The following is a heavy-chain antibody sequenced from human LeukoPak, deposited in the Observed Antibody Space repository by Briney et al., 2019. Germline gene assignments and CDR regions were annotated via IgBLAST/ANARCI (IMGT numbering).Heavy chain of an antibody. Sequence: ASVKVSCKASGYTFTNYGLSWVRQAPGQGLEWMGWINTNTGNPKSAQGFTERFVFSLDASVSTAYLQISSLKAADTAVYYCARSYGAFEGATYYYYGMDVWGQGTTVTVSS. D-gene: IGHD3-10*01. CDR1: GYTFTNYG. CDR2: INTNTGNP. V-gene: IGHV7-4-1*02. CDR3: ARSYGAFEGATYYYYGMDV. J-gene: IGHJ6*02.